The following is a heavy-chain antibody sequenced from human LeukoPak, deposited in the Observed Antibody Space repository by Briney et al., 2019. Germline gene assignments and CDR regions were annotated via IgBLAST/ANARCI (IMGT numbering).Heavy chain of an antibody. CDR2: IYSGGST. CDR1: GFTVSSNY. J-gene: IGHJ4*02. V-gene: IGHV3-66*01. D-gene: IGHD5-12*01. CDR3: ARDGSWIFDY. Sequence: GGSLRLSCAASGFTVSSNYMSWVRQAPGRGLEWVSVIYSGGSTYYADSVKGRFTISRDNSKNTLFLQMNSLRAGDTGVYYCARDGSWIFDYWGQGTLVTVSS.